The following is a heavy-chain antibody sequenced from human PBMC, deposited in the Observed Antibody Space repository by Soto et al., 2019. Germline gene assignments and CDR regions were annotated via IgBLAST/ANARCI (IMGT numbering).Heavy chain of an antibody. V-gene: IGHV3-11*01. CDR2: ISSSSSTI. J-gene: IGHJ4*02. D-gene: IGHD1-1*01. CDR1: GFSFSAYY. Sequence: PGGSLRLSCAASGFSFSAYYMSWIRQAPGKGLEWISYISSSSSTIYYADSVKGRFTISRDNSKNTLYLQINSLRAEDTAVYYCAKDQGLSWYWGQGTLVTVSS. CDR3: AKDQGLSWY.